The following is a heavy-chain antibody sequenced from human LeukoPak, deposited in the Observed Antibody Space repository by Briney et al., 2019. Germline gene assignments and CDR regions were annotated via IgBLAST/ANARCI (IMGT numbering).Heavy chain of an antibody. J-gene: IGHJ4*02. CDR2: ISSSSSYI. V-gene: IGHV3-21*04. Sequence: GGSLRLSCAASGFTFSSYSMNWVRQAPGKGLEWVSSISSSSSYIYYADSVKGRFTISRDNAKKTVYLQMNSLKTEDTAFYYCAKDRGGGSGSDYSSSYYYFDYWGQGTLVAVSS. D-gene: IGHD5-12*01. CDR3: AKDRGGGSGSDYSSSYYYFDY. CDR1: GFTFSSYS.